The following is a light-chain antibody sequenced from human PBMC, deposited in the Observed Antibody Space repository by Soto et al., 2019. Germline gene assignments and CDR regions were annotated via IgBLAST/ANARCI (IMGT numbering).Light chain of an antibody. V-gene: IGKV3-11*01. Sequence: EIVLTQSPATLSFSPGERATLSCRASQSVSSYLAWYQQKPGQAPRLLIYDASNRATGIPARFSGSGSGTDFTLTISSLQSEDFAVYFCQQYNYWPITFGQGTRLEIK. J-gene: IGKJ5*01. CDR3: QQYNYWPIT. CDR1: QSVSSY. CDR2: DAS.